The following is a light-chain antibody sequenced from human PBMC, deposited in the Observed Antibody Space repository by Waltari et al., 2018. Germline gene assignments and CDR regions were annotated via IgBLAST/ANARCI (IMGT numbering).Light chain of an antibody. CDR3: QQRSSWPYT. Sequence: EIVLTQSPATLPLSPGDTATLSCRASQTVRTFLAWYQQKPGQATRLLIFDASSRATGISPKFRGSGSGTDFTLTVNNLEPEDFAVYYCQQRSSWPYTFGQGTRVDFK. CDR2: DAS. CDR1: QTVRTF. V-gene: IGKV3-11*01. J-gene: IGKJ2*01.